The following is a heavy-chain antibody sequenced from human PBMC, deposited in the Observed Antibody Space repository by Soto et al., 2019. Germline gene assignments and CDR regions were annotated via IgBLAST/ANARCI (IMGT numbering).Heavy chain of an antibody. CDR3: AKDFDTAMARWFDY. V-gene: IGHV3-23*01. D-gene: IGHD5-18*01. Sequence: RLSCAASGFTFSSYAMNWVRQAPGKGLEWVSAISGSGGSTYFADSVKGRFTISRDNSKNTLYLQMNSLRAEDTAVYYCAKDFDTAMARWFDYWGQGTLVTVSS. CDR2: ISGSGGST. J-gene: IGHJ4*02. CDR1: GFTFSSYA.